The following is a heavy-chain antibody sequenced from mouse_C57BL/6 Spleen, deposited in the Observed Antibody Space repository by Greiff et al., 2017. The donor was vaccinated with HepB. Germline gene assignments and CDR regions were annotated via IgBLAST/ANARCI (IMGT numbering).Heavy chain of an antibody. CDR2: IWRGGST. J-gene: IGHJ4*01. CDR1: GFSLTSYG. Sequence: QVQLKDSGPGLVQPSQSLSITCTVSGFSLTSYGVHWVRQSPGKGLEWLGVIWRGGSTDYNAAFMSRLSITKDNSKSQVFFKMNSLQADDTAIYYGAKNHRTTGYAMDYWGQGTSVTVSS. D-gene: IGHD2-12*01. V-gene: IGHV2-5*01. CDR3: AKNHRTTGYAMDY.